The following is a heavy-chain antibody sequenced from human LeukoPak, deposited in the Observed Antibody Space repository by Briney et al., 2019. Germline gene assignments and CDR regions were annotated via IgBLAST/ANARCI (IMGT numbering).Heavy chain of an antibody. D-gene: IGHD3-10*02. CDR3: ARDREGKYDVRGWGTALDY. Sequence: GSPGISLWAPGFPFHSYTKHRGRPAPGKGLEWVAVISYEGSNKYYAESVKGRFTISRDNSRNTLSLQMNSLRVEDTALYYCARDREGKYDVRGWGTALDYWGQGTLVTVSS. CDR2: ISYEGSNK. J-gene: IGHJ4*02. V-gene: IGHV3-30*04. CDR1: GFPFHSYT.